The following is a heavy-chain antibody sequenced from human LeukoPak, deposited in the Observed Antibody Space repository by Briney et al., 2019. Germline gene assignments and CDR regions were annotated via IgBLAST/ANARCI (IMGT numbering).Heavy chain of an antibody. V-gene: IGHV3-33*08. CDR3: ARIRVKYCSSTSCYTGGYGMDV. D-gene: IGHD2-2*02. CDR1: GFAFSDYW. CDR2: IWYDGSNK. Sequence: HSGGSLRLSCVASGFAFSDYWMNWVRQAPGKGLEWVAVIWYDGSNKYYADSVKGRFTISRDNSKNTLYLQMNSLRAEDTAVYYCARIRVKYCSSTSCYTGGYGMDVWGQGTTVTVSS. J-gene: IGHJ6*02.